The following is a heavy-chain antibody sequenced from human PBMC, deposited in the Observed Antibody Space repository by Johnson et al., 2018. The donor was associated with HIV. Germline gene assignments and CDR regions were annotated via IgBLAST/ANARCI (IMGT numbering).Heavy chain of an antibody. CDR1: GFTFSSHW. V-gene: IGHV3-48*04. CDR3: TSTIDMVPTGRSYDAFDI. CDR2: ISSSGNTI. Sequence: VQLVESGGGVVQPGRSLRLSCAASGFTFSSHWMNWIRQAPGKGLEWVSYISSSGNTIYYADSVKGRFTISRDNAKNSLYLQMNSLTTEDTAVYYCTSTIDMVPTGRSYDAFDIWGQGTMVTVSS. D-gene: IGHD5-12*01. J-gene: IGHJ3*02.